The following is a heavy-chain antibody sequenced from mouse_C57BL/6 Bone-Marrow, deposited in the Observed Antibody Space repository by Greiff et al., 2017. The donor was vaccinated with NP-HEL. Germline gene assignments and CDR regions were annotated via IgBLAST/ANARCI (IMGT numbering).Heavy chain of an antibody. Sequence: QVQLQQPGAELVKPGASGKLSCKASGTTFTSYWMHWVRRRPGRGLGWIGRFDPNSGGTNYNEKFKSKATLTVDKPSSTAYMQLSSLTSEDSAVYYCARRWLLRGYYAMDYWGQGTSVTVSS. CDR3: ARRWLLRGYYAMDY. J-gene: IGHJ4*01. CDR1: GTTFTSYW. CDR2: FDPNSGGT. V-gene: IGHV1-72*01. D-gene: IGHD2-3*01.